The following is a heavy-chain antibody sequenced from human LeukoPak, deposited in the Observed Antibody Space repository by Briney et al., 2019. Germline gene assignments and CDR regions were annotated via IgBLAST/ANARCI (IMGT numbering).Heavy chain of an antibody. J-gene: IGHJ4*02. Sequence: GGSLRLSCAASGNYWMHWVRHVPGKGLVWVSHINSDGSWTSYADSVKGRFTISKDNAKNTVYLQMNSLRAEDTAVYYCVSFYETYWGRGTLVTVSS. D-gene: IGHD2/OR15-2a*01. CDR3: VSFYETY. CDR1: GNYW. CDR2: INSDGSWT. V-gene: IGHV3-74*01.